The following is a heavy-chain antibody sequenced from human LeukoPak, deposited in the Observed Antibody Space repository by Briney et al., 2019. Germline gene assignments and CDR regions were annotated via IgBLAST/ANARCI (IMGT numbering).Heavy chain of an antibody. Sequence: SETLSLTCTVSGGSISSYYWSWIRQPPGKGLEWIGCIYYSGSTNYNPPLKSRVTISVDTSKNQFSLKLSSVTAADTAVYYCARHSHDSSGYYLGLDYWGQGTLVTVSS. CDR3: ARHSHDSSGYYLGLDY. J-gene: IGHJ4*02. CDR2: IYYSGST. V-gene: IGHV4-59*08. CDR1: GGSISSYY. D-gene: IGHD3-22*01.